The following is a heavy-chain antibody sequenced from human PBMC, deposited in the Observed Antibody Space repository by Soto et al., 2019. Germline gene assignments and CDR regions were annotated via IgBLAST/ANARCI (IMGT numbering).Heavy chain of an antibody. V-gene: IGHV4-31*03. CDR3: ARVGVQYSGSYYFDY. D-gene: IGHD1-26*01. Sequence: SETLSLTCTVSGGSISSGGYYWSWIRQHPGKGLEWIGYIYYSGSTYYNPSLKSRVTISVDTSKNQFSLKLSSVTAADTAVYYCARVGVQYSGSYYFDYWGQGTLVTVSS. CDR1: GGSISSGGYY. J-gene: IGHJ4*02. CDR2: IYYSGST.